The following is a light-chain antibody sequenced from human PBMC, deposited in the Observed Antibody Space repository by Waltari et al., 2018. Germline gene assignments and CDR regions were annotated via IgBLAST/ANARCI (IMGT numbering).Light chain of an antibody. CDR2: GAS. CDR1: QSVSRA. V-gene: IGKV3-20*01. Sequence: EIVLTQSPRILSLSPGERATLSCRASQSVSRALAWYQQKPGQAPRLLIYGASSRATDIPDRFSGSGSGTDFSLTISRLEPEDFAVYYCQHYVRLPATFGQGTKVEIK. CDR3: QHYVRLPAT. J-gene: IGKJ1*01.